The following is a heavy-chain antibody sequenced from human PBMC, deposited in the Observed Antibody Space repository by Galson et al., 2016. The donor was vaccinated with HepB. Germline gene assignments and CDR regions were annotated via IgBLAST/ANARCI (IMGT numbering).Heavy chain of an antibody. CDR3: ARDVQFRFDY. V-gene: IGHV1-18*04. CDR2: ISANSGNT. J-gene: IGHJ4*01. Sequence: SVKVSCKASGYRFFTYGISWVRQAPGQGLEWLGWISANSGNTIYAQKFQDRVTMTRDTSASTVYMDLRSLRSDDTAVYYCARDVQFRFDYWGQEPWSPSPQ. CDR1: GYRFFTYG. D-gene: IGHD4-11*01.